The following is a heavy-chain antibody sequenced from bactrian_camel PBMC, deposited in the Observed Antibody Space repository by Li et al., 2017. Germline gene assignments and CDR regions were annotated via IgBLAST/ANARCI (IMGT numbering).Heavy chain of an antibody. D-gene: IGHD1*01. CDR2: IYPGGGGT. V-gene: IGHV3S1*01. J-gene: IGHJ4*01. CDR1: DDTYSSYC. Sequence: HVQLVESGGGLVQPGGSLRLSCAFSDDTYSSYCMGWFRQAPGKEREGVARIYPGGGGTYYADSLEGRFTISRDNAKNTAYLQLNNLQSEDTAQYYCAALTWGFNYWGQGTQVTVS. CDR3: AALTWGFNY.